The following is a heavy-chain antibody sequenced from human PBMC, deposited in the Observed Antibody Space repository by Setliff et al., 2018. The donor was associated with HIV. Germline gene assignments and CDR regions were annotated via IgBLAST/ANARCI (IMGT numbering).Heavy chain of an antibody. J-gene: IGHJ4*02. CDR3: ARGVSYLDY. CDR1: GFTFISHA. Sequence: GGSLRLSCAASGFTFISHAMHWVRQAPGKGLEWVGMISYDGDYKFYADSQKGRFTISRDNSENTLYLQMNSLRGEDTAVYYCARGVSYLDYWGQGTLVTVSS. V-gene: IGHV3-30-3*01. CDR2: ISYDGDYK. D-gene: IGHD3-3*01.